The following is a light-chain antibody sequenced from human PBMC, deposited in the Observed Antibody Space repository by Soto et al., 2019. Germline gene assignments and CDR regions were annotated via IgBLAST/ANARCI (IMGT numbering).Light chain of an antibody. CDR3: QTWDTGARVV. CDR2: LSSDGSH. V-gene: IGLV4-69*01. Sequence: QPVLTQSPSASASLGASVKLTCTLSSGHSSYAIAWHQQQPEKGPRYLMKLSSDGSHSKGDGIPDRFSGSSSGAERYLTISSPQSEDEADSYCQTWDTGARVVFGGGTKVTVL. J-gene: IGLJ2*01. CDR1: SGHSSYA.